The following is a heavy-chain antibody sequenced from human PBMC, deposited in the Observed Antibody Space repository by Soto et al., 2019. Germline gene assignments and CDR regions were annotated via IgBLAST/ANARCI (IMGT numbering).Heavy chain of an antibody. CDR2: INRDGSKK. CDR1: GFTLSAYW. J-gene: IGHJ3*02. Sequence: EVKLEESGGDLVQPGGSLRLSCAASGFTLSAYWMTWVRQAPGKGLEWVANINRDGSKKSYLDSVRCRLTISRDNVGNSLDVQMDSLRADDTALYYCARDVSPGSRYLYLNAFDIWGEGTMVTVSS. V-gene: IGHV3-7*05. D-gene: IGHD3-10*01. CDR3: ARDVSPGSRYLYLNAFDI.